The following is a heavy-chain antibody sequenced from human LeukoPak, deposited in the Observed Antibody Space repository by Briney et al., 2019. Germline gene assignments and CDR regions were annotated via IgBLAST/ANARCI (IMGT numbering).Heavy chain of an antibody. V-gene: IGHV3-21*01. CDR3: ARVSAAMTHWHFDL. CDR1: GFTFSSYT. CDR2: FSRSGRYI. Sequence: PGGSLTLSCVASGFTFSSYTMNWVRQAPAKGLDWVSSFSRSGRYIYYADTVKGRFTISRNNSKNSLYLQMNSLRAEDTAVYYCARVSAAMTHWHFDLWGRGTLVTVSS. D-gene: IGHD2-2*01. J-gene: IGHJ2*01.